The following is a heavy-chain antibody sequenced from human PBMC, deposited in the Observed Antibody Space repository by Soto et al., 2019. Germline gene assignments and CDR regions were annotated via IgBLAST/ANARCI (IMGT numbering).Heavy chain of an antibody. J-gene: IGHJ5*02. CDR3: ARSHPFYYDRTHHWLEP. CDR1: GYSFTSYW. D-gene: IGHD3-22*01. Sequence: GESLQISCKGSGYSFTSYWIGCVRQMPGKGLEWIGIIYPGDSDTRYSPSFQGQVTISADKSISTAYLQWSSLKASDTAMYYCARSHPFYYDRTHHWLEPWGEGTLVTVSP. V-gene: IGHV5-51*01. CDR2: IYPGDSDT.